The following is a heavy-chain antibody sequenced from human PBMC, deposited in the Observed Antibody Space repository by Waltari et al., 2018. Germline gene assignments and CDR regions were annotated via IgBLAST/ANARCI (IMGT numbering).Heavy chain of an antibody. D-gene: IGHD6-13*01. Sequence: EVQLVESGGGLAQPGGSLRLSCAASGLSFSNYWMTWVHQASGKGPEWVANRKQDGSEKYYMDSVKGRFTISRDNAKNSLYLQMNNLRVEDTAVYYCTRGGRDSSWYWRDWGQGTLVTVSS. V-gene: IGHV3-7*01. CDR2: RKQDGSEK. J-gene: IGHJ4*02. CDR1: GLSFSNYW. CDR3: TRGGRDSSWYWRD.